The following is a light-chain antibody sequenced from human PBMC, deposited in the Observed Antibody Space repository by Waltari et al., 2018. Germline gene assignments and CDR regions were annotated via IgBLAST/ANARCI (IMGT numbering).Light chain of an antibody. CDR1: PSVSNN. CDR3: QQYNKWPLA. V-gene: IGKV3-15*01. Sequence: TVMTQSPATLSVSPGERATLSCRASPSVSNNLAWYQQKPGQAPRLLIYETSTRATGFPARFSGSGSGTEFTLTISSLQSEDFAVYYCQQYNKWPLAFGQGTKLEIK. J-gene: IGKJ2*01. CDR2: ETS.